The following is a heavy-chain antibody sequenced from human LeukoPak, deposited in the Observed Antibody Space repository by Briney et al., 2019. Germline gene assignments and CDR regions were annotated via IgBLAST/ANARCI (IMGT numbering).Heavy chain of an antibody. CDR2: IKHDGSEK. CDR3: AKEGAVGATIWAFDY. J-gene: IGHJ4*02. D-gene: IGHD1-26*01. V-gene: IGHV3-7*03. CDR1: GFTFSSYW. Sequence: GGSLRLSCAASGFTFSSYWMSWLRQAPGKGLEWVANIKHDGSEKYYVDSMKGRFTISRDNSKNTLYLQMNSLRAEDTAVYYCAKEGAVGATIWAFDYWGQGTLVTVSS.